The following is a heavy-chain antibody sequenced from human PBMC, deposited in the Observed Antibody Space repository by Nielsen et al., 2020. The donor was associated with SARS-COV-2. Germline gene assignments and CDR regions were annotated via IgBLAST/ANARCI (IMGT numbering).Heavy chain of an antibody. J-gene: IGHJ4*02. D-gene: IGHD3-9*01. V-gene: IGHV3-23*01. Sequence: GESLKLSCAASGFKFSSFPMSWVRQAPGKGPEWVLAVSGSTDYTYYADSVKGRFTLSRDNSKDMVYLQINSLRGDDTAVYYCAKDMLTRDSWGRGTLVTVSP. CDR2: VSGSTDYT. CDR1: GFKFSSFP. CDR3: AKDMLTRDS.